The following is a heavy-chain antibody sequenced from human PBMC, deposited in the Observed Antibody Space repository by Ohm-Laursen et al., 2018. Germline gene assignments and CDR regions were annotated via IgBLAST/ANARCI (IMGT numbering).Heavy chain of an antibody. D-gene: IGHD3-9*01. J-gene: IGHJ1*01. Sequence: GSLRLSCAASGFTFSSYEMNWVRQAPGKGLEWVSTISDSGGGTYYADSVKGRFTISRDNSKNTLYLQMNSLRAEDTAVYYCAKERDVSTGYALQHWGQGTLVTVSS. V-gene: IGHV3-23*01. CDR2: ISDSGGGT. CDR1: GFTFSSYE. CDR3: AKERDVSTGYALQH.